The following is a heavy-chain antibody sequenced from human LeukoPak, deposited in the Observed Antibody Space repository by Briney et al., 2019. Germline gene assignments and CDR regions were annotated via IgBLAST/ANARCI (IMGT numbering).Heavy chain of an antibody. V-gene: IGHV3-74*01. CDR2: ISSDGSRI. CDR1: GFTFSSYW. J-gene: IGHJ3*02. Sequence: GGSLRLSCAASGFTFSSYWMHWVRHAPGKGLVWASRISSDGSRISYADSVKGRFTISRDDAKKTLDLQMNSLRAEDTAVYFCARDNGRNGFDIWGQGTMVTVSS. CDR3: ARDNGRNGFDI.